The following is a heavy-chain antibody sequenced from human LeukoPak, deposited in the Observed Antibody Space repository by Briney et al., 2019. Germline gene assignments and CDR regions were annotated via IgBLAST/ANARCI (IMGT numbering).Heavy chain of an antibody. Sequence: GGSLRLSCAASGFTFSSYSMNWVRQAPGEGLEWVSSISSSSSYIYYADSVKGRFTTSRDNAKNSLYLQMNSLRAEDTAVYYCATSRNVGEHAFDIWGQGTMVTVSS. CDR2: ISSSSSYI. CDR3: ATSRNVGEHAFDI. D-gene: IGHD3-10*02. V-gene: IGHV3-21*01. CDR1: GFTFSSYS. J-gene: IGHJ3*02.